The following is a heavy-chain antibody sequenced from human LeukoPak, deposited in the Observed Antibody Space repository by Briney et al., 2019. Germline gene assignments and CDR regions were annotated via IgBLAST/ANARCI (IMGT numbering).Heavy chain of an antibody. Sequence: ASVKLSCKASVGTFSSYAISWVRQAPGQGLEWMRGLIPIFGTANYARKFQGRVTITADESTSTVYMELSSLRSDDTAVYYCARAPDYYFDSSGYYRYWGQGTLVTVSS. V-gene: IGHV1-69*01. D-gene: IGHD3-22*01. CDR3: ARAPDYYFDSSGYYRY. J-gene: IGHJ4*02. CDR1: VGTFSSYA. CDR2: LIPIFGTA.